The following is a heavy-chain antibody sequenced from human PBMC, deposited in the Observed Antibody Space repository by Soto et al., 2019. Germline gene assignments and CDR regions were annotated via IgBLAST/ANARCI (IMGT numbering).Heavy chain of an antibody. CDR1: VGSISSGGYY. V-gene: IGHV4-31*03. CDR3: ARLDSSGYYYGYYFDY. CDR2: IYYSGST. D-gene: IGHD3-22*01. J-gene: IGHJ4*02. Sequence: PSETLSLTCTVSVGSISSGGYYWSWILQHPGKGLEWIGYIYYSGSTYYNPSLKSRVTISVDTSKNQFSLKLSSVTAADTAVYYCARLDSSGYYYGYYFDYWGQGTLVTVSS.